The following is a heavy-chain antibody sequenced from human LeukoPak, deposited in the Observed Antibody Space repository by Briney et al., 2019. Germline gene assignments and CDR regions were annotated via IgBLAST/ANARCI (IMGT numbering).Heavy chain of an antibody. CDR2: IYWDDDK. CDR1: GFSLSTSGEG. Sequence: SGPTLVNPTQTLTLTCTFSGFSLSTSGEGVGWIRQPPGKALEWLVLIYWDDDKRYSPSLKNRLTITKDTSKNQVVLTMTNVDPVDTATYYCAHRHVGYDTTWNAGYFDYWGQGSLVTVSS. V-gene: IGHV2-5*02. J-gene: IGHJ4*02. CDR3: AHRHVGYDTTWNAGYFDY. D-gene: IGHD1-1*01.